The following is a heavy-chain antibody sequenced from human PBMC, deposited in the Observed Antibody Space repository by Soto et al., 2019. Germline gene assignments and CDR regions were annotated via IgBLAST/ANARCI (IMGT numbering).Heavy chain of an antibody. V-gene: IGHV4-59*08. J-gene: IGHJ6*02. Sequence: SETLSLTCTVSGGSISSYYWSWIRQPPGKGLEWIGYIYYSGSTNYNPSLKSRVTISVDTSKNQFSLKLSSVTAADTAVYYCARHRRHYGSGRHGEYYYYGMDVRGQGTTVTVSS. CDR2: IYYSGST. CDR1: GGSISSYY. D-gene: IGHD3-10*01. CDR3: ARHRRHYGSGRHGEYYYYGMDV.